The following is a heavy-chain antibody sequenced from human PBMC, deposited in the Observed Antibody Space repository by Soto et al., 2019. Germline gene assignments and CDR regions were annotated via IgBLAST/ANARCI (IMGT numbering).Heavy chain of an antibody. Sequence: QVQLQESGPGRVKPSETLSLTCTVSGGSISSYYWSWIRQPPGKGLEWIGYIYYSGSTNYNPSLKSRVTISVDTSKNQFSLKLSSVTAADTAVYYCARRWGYAIDYWGQGTLVTVSS. V-gene: IGHV4-59*08. J-gene: IGHJ4*02. CDR1: GGSISSYY. CDR3: ARRWGYAIDY. CDR2: IYYSGST. D-gene: IGHD2-8*01.